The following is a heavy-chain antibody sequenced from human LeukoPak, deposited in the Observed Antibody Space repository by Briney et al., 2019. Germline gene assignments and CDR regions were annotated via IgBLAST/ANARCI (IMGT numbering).Heavy chain of an antibody. Sequence: SETLSLTCAVYGGSFSGYYWSWIRQPPGKGLEWIGEINHSGSTNYNPSLKSRVTISVDTSKNQFSLKLSSVTAADTAVYYCARGGGIAAAGTGNRFDPWGQGTLVTVSS. D-gene: IGHD6-13*01. CDR2: INHSGST. V-gene: IGHV4-34*01. CDR1: GGSFSGYY. J-gene: IGHJ5*02. CDR3: ARGGGIAAAGTGNRFDP.